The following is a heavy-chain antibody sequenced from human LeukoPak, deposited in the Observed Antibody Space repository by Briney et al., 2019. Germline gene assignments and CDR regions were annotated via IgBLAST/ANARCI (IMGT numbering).Heavy chain of an antibody. CDR2: ISSSGGST. D-gene: IGHD5-18*01. V-gene: IGHV3-64D*06. CDR1: GFTFSSYA. J-gene: IGHJ4*02. Sequence: GGSLRHSCSTSGFTFSSYAMHWVRQAPGKGLEYVSAISSSGGSTYHADSVKGRFTISRDNSKNTLYLQMSSLRAEDTAVYYCVKDRGGYSYGYDYYRGQGTLVTVSS. CDR3: VKDRGGYSYGYDYY.